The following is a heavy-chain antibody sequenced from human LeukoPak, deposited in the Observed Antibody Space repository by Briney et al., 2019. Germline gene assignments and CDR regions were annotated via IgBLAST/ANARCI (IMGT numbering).Heavy chain of an antibody. V-gene: IGHV4-59*01. D-gene: IGHD5-18*01. J-gene: IGHJ4*02. CDR2: IYYSGST. CDR3: ARDDGYSYGTAFDY. CDR1: GGSISSYY. Sequence: SETLSLTCTVSGGSISSYYWSWIRQPPGKGLEWIGYIYYSGSTNYNPSLKSRVTISVDTSKNQFSLKLSSVTAADTAVYYCARDDGYSYGTAFDYWGQGTLVTVSS.